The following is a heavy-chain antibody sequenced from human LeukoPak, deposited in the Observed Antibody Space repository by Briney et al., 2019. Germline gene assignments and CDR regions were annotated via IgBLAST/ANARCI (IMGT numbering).Heavy chain of an antibody. CDR1: GFTFSSYE. CDR3: ASRGVGSSYYYYMDV. J-gene: IGHJ6*03. CDR2: ISNSGTAV. Sequence: PGGSLRLSCTASGFTFSSYEVNWVRQAPGKGLEWVSYISNSGTAVHYADSVKGRFTISKDNAKNSLYLQMNSLRAEDTAVYYCASRGVGSSYYYYMDVWGKGTTVTIS. D-gene: IGHD1-26*01. V-gene: IGHV3-48*03.